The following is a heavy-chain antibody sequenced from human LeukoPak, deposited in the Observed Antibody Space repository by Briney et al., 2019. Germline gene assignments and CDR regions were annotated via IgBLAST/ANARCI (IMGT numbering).Heavy chain of an antibody. V-gene: IGHV4-34*01. Sequence: SETLSLTCAVYGGSFSGYYWSWIRQPPGKGLEWIGEINHRGSTNYNPSLKSRVTISVDTSKNQFSLKLSSVTAADTAVYYCARRTYYDFWSGSRPKRYNWFDPWGQGTLVTVSS. CDR1: GGSFSGYY. CDR3: ARRTYYDFWSGSRPKRYNWFDP. J-gene: IGHJ5*02. CDR2: INHRGST. D-gene: IGHD3-3*01.